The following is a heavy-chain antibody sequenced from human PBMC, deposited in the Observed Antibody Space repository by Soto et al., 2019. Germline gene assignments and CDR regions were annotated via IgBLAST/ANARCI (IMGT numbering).Heavy chain of an antibody. Sequence: LGASLKISCKGSGYSFTSYWIGWVRQMPGKGLELMGIIYPGDSDPRYSPSFQGQVTISADKSISTAYLQWSSLKASDTAMYYCARTAAAGKYYYGMDVWGQGTTVTVSS. CDR2: IYPGDSDP. CDR3: ARTAAAGKYYYGMDV. CDR1: GYSFTSYW. V-gene: IGHV5-51*01. D-gene: IGHD6-13*01. J-gene: IGHJ6*02.